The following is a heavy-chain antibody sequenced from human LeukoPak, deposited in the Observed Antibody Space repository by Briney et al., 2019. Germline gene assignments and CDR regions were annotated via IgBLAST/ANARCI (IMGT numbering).Heavy chain of an antibody. CDR1: GGSISSSTYY. J-gene: IGHJ4*02. Sequence: SETLSLTCTVSGGSISSSTYYWGWIRQPPGKGLEWIGSIYYSGSTYYNPSLKSRVTISADTSKNQFSLTLGSVSATDTAVYYCVSPRGFSYGYFDYWGQGTLVTVSS. V-gene: IGHV4-39*01. D-gene: IGHD5-18*01. CDR2: IYYSGST. CDR3: VSPRGFSYGYFDY.